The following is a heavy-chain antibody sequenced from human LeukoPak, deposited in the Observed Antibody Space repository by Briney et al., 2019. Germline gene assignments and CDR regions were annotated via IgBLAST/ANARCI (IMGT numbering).Heavy chain of an antibody. CDR2: IKEDGSEK. CDR1: GFMFSRYW. J-gene: IGHJ4*02. V-gene: IGHV3-7*04. CDR3: ARVPAMAGTYFDY. Sequence: RGSLRLSPAASGFMFSRYWMTWVRQAPGKGLRWVANIKEDGSEKYYVDSVKGRFTISRDNAENPLYLQMNSLSVEDTALYYCARVPAMAGTYFDYWVQGSLVTVSS. D-gene: IGHD5-24*01.